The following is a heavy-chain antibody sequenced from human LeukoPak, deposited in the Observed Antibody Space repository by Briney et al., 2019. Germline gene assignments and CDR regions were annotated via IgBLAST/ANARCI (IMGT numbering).Heavy chain of an antibody. CDR2: IVVGSGNT. CDR1: GFTFTISA. CDR3: AAGVDRYSSSWYFDY. D-gene: IGHD6-13*01. Sequence: GASVNVSFKGSGFTFTISAMQGVRRARGQGVEGIGWIVVGSGNTNYAQKFQQRLTITRDMSTSTAYMELSSLRSEDTAVYYCAAGVDRYSSSWYFDYWRQGTLVTVSS. V-gene: IGHV1-58*02. J-gene: IGHJ4*02.